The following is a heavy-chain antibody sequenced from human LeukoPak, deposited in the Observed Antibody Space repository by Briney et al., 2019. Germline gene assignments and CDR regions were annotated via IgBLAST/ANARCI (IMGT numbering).Heavy chain of an antibody. Sequence: GGSLRLSCAASGFTFSSYGMHWVRQAPGKGLEWVAVISYDGSNKYYADSVKGRFTISRDNSKNTLYLQMNSLRAEDTAVYYCAKDLNEGRLSGSGSYFGGTPGFDYWGQGTLVTVSS. CDR3: AKDLNEGRLSGSGSYFGGTPGFDY. J-gene: IGHJ4*02. V-gene: IGHV3-30*18. D-gene: IGHD3-10*01. CDR2: ISYDGSNK. CDR1: GFTFSSYG.